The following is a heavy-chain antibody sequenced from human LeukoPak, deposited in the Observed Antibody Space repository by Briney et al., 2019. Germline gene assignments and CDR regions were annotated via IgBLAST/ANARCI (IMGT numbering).Heavy chain of an antibody. V-gene: IGHV3-48*01. CDR3: ARVGLWHYPVDS. J-gene: IGHJ4*02. D-gene: IGHD1-7*01. CDR2: ITSSSSII. CDR1: GFTFSSYS. Sequence: GGSLRLSCAASGFTFSSYSMNWVRQAPGKGLEWVSYITSSSSIIYYGDSVKGRFTVSRDNAKNSLYLQMSSLRAEDTAVYYCARVGLWHYPVDSWGQGTLVTVSS.